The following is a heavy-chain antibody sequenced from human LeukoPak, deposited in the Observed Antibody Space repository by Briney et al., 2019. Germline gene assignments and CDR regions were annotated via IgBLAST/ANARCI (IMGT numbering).Heavy chain of an antibody. CDR2: IYYSGST. CDR1: GGSISSGGYY. V-gene: IGHV4-31*03. J-gene: IGHJ4*02. CDR3: ARSNRGNYANY. D-gene: IGHD4-11*01. Sequence: PSETLSLTCTVSGGSISSGGYYWSWIRQHPGKGLEWIGYIYYSGSTYYNPSLKSRVTISVDTSKNQFSLKLSSVTAADTAVYYCARSNRGNYANYWGQGTLVTVSS.